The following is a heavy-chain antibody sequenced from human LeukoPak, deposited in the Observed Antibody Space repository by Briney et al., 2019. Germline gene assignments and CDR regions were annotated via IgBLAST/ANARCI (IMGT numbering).Heavy chain of an antibody. Sequence: SETLSLTCIASGASFNEYYWSWIRQPPGKALEWIGHIYNGVSTIYNPSLTSRVTISVNTPRNQFSLRLTSLTAAETAMYYCAQSDGWPGFDFWGQGALVTVSS. CDR1: GASFNEYY. D-gene: IGHD2-21*02. CDR3: AQSDGWPGFDF. J-gene: IGHJ4*02. CDR2: IYNGVST. V-gene: IGHV4-59*08.